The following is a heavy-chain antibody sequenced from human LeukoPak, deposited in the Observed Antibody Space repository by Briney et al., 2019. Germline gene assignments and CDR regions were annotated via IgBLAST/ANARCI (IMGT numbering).Heavy chain of an antibody. CDR2: IKQNGGSS. D-gene: IGHD4-23*01. J-gene: IGHJ4*02. Sequence: PGGSLRLSCAASGFTFSSYFWMHWVRQAPGKGLVWVSRIKQNGGSSTYVDSVKGRFTISRDNAKNSLYLQMNTLRAEDTAVYYCVRDLDLGGYSIFEYWGQGTLVTVCS. CDR1: GFTFSSYFW. CDR3: VRDLDLGGYSIFEY. V-gene: IGHV3-74*01.